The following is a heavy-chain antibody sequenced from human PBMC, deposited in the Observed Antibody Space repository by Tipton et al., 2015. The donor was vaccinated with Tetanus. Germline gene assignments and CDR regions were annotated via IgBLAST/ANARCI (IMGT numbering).Heavy chain of an antibody. CDR3: ARHGHRSAVVARDASDI. CDR2: IYYSGTT. J-gene: IGHJ3*02. Sequence: TLSLTCTVSGDSISSGPYSWSWLRQHPGKGLELIGYIYYSGTTYYSPSLKSRVTISVDTSNNHFSLKLSSVTAADTAVYYCARHGHRSAVVARDASDIWGHGTMVNVSS. CDR1: GDSISSGPYS. V-gene: IGHV4-30-4*01. D-gene: IGHD2-15*01.